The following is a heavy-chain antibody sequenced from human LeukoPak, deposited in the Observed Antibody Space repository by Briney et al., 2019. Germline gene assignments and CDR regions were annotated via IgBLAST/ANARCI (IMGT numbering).Heavy chain of an antibody. CDR3: ARDISPTLRLGGDYYYYGMDV. Sequence: ASVKVSCKASGYTFTGYYIHWVRQAPGQGLEWMGWINPNSGGINYAQKFQGRVTMTRDTSISTAYMELSRLRSDDTAVYYCARDISPTLRLGGDYYYYGMDVWGQGTTVPVSS. CDR1: GYTFTGYY. CDR2: INPNSGGI. V-gene: IGHV1-2*02. D-gene: IGHD3-16*01. J-gene: IGHJ6*02.